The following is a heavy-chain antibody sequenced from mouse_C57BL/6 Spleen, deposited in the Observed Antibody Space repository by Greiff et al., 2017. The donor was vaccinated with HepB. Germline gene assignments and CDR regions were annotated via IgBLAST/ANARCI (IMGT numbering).Heavy chain of an antibody. D-gene: IGHD1-1*01. CDR3: ARESYYGSSRFDY. V-gene: IGHV5-17*01. CDR1: GFTFSDYG. CDR2: ISSGSSTI. J-gene: IGHJ2*01. Sequence: DVHLVESGGGLVKPGGSLKLSCAASGFTFSDYGMHWVRQAPEKGLEWVAYISSGSSTIYYADTVKGRFTISRDNAKNTLFLQMTSLRSEDTAMYYCARESYYGSSRFDYWGQGTTLTVSS.